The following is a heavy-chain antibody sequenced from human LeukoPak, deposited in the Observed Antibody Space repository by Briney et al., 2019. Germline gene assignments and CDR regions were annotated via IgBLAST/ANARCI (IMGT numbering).Heavy chain of an antibody. D-gene: IGHD6-19*01. CDR2: INSDGSST. CDR1: GFTFSSYW. Sequence: PGGSLRLSXAASGFTFSSYWMHWVRQAPGKGLVWVSRINSDGSSTSYADSVKGRFTISRDNAKNTLYLQMNSLRAEDTAIYYCARALAVTGAGGYYWGQGSLVTVSS. CDR3: ARALAVTGAGGYY. V-gene: IGHV3-74*01. J-gene: IGHJ4*02.